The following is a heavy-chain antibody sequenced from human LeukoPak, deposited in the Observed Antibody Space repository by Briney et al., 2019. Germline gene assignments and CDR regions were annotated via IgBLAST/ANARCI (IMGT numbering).Heavy chain of an antibody. J-gene: IGHJ4*02. Sequence: GGSLTLSCTASGFTFSSYGMHWVRQAPGKGLEWVSYISSSSSTIYYADCEKGIFTPYRDNEKNSLYTKMNSQRAEHTGVYYCGTTIHYDRRGYYLAYYCDYWGEGTLVTVSS. CDR3: GTTIHYDRRGYYLAYYCDY. V-gene: IGHV3-48*01. CDR2: ISSSSSTI. CDR1: GFTFSSYG. D-gene: IGHD3-22*01.